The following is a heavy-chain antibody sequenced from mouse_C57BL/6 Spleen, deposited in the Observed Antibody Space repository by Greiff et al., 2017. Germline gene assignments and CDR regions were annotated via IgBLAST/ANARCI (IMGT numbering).Heavy chain of an antibody. CDR3: ASDSSGFAY. CDR1: GYTFTSYT. Sequence: QVQLQQSGAELARPGASVKMSCKASGYTFTSYTMHWVKQRPGQGLEWIGYITPRSGYTKYNQKVKDKAPLTADKSSYTAYMQLSSLTSEDSAVYYCASDSSGFAYWGQGTLVTVSA. CDR2: ITPRSGYT. J-gene: IGHJ3*01. V-gene: IGHV1-4*01. D-gene: IGHD3-2*01.